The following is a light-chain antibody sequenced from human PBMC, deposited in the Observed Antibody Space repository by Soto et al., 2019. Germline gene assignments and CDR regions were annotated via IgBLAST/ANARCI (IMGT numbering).Light chain of an antibody. CDR3: QNYNGAPWT. Sequence: DIQLTQSPSSLSASVGDRVTITCRATQGISTYLVWYQQKPGTVPKLLIFAASTLQSGFPSRFSGSGSGTDFTLPISSLQPEDVATYYCQNYNGAPWTFSQGTKVEIK. V-gene: IGKV1-27*01. CDR1: QGISTY. J-gene: IGKJ1*01. CDR2: AAS.